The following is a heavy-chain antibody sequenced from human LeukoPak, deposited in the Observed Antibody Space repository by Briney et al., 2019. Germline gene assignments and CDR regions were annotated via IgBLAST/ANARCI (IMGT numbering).Heavy chain of an antibody. J-gene: IGHJ4*02. V-gene: IGHV3-74*01. CDR1: GFTFSSYA. D-gene: IGHD5-18*01. CDR2: INTDGSST. Sequence: GGSLRLSCAASGFTFSSYAMHWVRHAPGKGLVWVSRINTDGSSTNYADSVKGRFTISRDNAKNTLYLQMNSLRGEDTAVYYCASTTMAIPGDYWGQGTLVTVSP. CDR3: ASTTMAIPGDY.